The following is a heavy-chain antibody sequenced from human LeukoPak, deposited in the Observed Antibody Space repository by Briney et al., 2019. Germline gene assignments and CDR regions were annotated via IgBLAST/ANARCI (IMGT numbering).Heavy chain of an antibody. CDR2: ISVNSGKT. Sequence: ASVKVSCKASGYTFTTYGISWVRQAPGQGLEWMGWISVNSGKTNYAQKLQGRVTMSTDTSTSTAYMELRSLRSDDTAAYYCARDNRWSDYPPLGYWGQGTLVTVSS. D-gene: IGHD3-3*01. J-gene: IGHJ4*02. CDR1: GYTFTTYG. CDR3: ARDNRWSDYPPLGY. V-gene: IGHV1-18*01.